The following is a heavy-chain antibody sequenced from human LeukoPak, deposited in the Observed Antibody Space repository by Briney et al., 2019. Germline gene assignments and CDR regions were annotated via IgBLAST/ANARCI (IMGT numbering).Heavy chain of an antibody. Sequence: SETLSLTCTVSGGXISSYCCSWIRQPPGKGLEWIGYIYYSGSTNYNPSLKSRVTISVDTSKNQFSLKLSSVTAADTAVYYCARSTTVSYYFDYWGQGTLVTVSS. CDR3: ARSTTVSYYFDY. CDR2: IYYSGST. CDR1: GGXISSYC. D-gene: IGHD4-17*01. J-gene: IGHJ4*02. V-gene: IGHV4-59*01.